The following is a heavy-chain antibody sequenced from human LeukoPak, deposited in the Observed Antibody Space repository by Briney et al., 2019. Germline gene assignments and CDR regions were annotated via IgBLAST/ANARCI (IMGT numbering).Heavy chain of an antibody. D-gene: IGHD5-18*01. J-gene: IGHJ4*02. CDR3: ARDLSGVTGYTYGRGIDY. Sequence: PGGSLRLSCAASGFTFSSYEMNWVRQAPGKGLEWVSYISSSGSTIYYADSVKGRFTISRDNAKTSLYLQMNSQRAEDTAVYYCARDLSGVTGYTYGRGIDYWGQGTLVTVSS. CDR1: GFTFSSYE. CDR2: ISSSGSTI. V-gene: IGHV3-48*03.